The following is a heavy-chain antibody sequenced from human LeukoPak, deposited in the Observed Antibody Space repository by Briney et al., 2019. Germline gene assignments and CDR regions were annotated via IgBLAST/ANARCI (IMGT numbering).Heavy chain of an antibody. CDR3: AKATKPNRRVPDAFDI. V-gene: IGHV3-48*01. CDR2: ISSSGSTI. Sequence: GGSLRLSCAASGFTFSSYSMNWVRQAPGKGLEWVSYISSSGSTIYYADSVKGRFTISRDNSKSTLYVQMNSLRTEDTAVYYCAKATKPNRRVPDAFDIWGQGTMVTVSS. D-gene: IGHD1-14*01. CDR1: GFTFSSYS. J-gene: IGHJ3*02.